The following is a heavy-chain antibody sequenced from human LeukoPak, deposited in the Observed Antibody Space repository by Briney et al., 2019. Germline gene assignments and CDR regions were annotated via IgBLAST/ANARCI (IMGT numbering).Heavy chain of an antibody. V-gene: IGHV3-30*04. CDR1: GFTFSSYA. D-gene: IGHD3-9*01. J-gene: IGHJ4*02. CDR3: AVGVDYDILTGYDY. CDR2: ISYDGSNK. Sequence: GGSLRLSCAASGFTFSSYAMHWVRQAPGKGLEWVAVISYDGSNKYYADSVKGRFTISRDNSTITLYLQWNSLRAEDTAVYYCAVGVDYDILTGYDYWGQGTLVTVSS.